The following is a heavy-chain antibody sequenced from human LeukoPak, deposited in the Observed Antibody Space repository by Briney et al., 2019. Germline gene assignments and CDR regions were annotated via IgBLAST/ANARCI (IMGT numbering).Heavy chain of an antibody. CDR1: GSTFSAYW. J-gene: IGHJ5*01. D-gene: IGHD3-10*01. V-gene: IGHV3-7*01. CDR2: IEDTGDTK. Sequence: GGSLRLSCVASGSTFSAYWMTWVRQAPGKGLEWVANIEDTGDTKSYAESVRGRFSISRDNAKNSLFLQMNSLRAEDTGIYYCAREPVYFVGSGRSNWLDSRGQGTLVTVSS. CDR3: AREPVYFVGSGRSNWLDS.